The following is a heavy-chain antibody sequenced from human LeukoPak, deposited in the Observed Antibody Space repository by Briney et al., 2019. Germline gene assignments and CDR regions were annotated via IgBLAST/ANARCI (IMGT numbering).Heavy chain of an antibody. D-gene: IGHD1-26*01. J-gene: IGHJ3*02. CDR3: ARGVGATTAAFDI. Sequence: VASVKVSCKASGGTCSSYAISWVRQAPGQGLEWMGRIIPIFGTANYAQKFQGRVTITTDESTSTAYMELSSLRSEDTAVYYCARGVGATTAAFDIWGQGTMVTVSS. CDR2: IIPIFGTA. V-gene: IGHV1-69*05. CDR1: GGTCSSYA.